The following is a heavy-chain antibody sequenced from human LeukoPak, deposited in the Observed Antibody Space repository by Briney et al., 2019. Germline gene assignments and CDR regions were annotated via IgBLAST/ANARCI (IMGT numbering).Heavy chain of an antibody. CDR3: ARDSRNSDFWSGHDAFDI. J-gene: IGHJ3*02. V-gene: IGHV3-7*01. CDR2: IKQDGSEK. Sequence: GGSLRLSCAASGFTFSNFWMSWVRQAPGKGLEWVANIKQDGSEKYYVDSVKGRFTISRDNAKNSLYLQMNSLRAEDTAVYYCARDSRNSDFWSGHDAFDIWGQGTMVTVSS. D-gene: IGHD3-3*01. CDR1: GFTFSNFW.